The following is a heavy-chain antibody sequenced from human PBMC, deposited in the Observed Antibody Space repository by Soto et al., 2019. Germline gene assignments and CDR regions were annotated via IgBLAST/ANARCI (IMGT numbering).Heavy chain of an antibody. Sequence: QVQLVESGGGVVQPGRSLRLSCAASGFTFSSYGMHWVRQAPGKGLEWVAVIWYDGSNKYYADSVKGRFTISRDNSKNTLYLQRNSLRAEDTAVYYCARDPRGAAASYYYYYMDVWGKGTTVTVSS. CDR1: GFTFSSYG. V-gene: IGHV3-33*01. CDR2: IWYDGSNK. J-gene: IGHJ6*03. D-gene: IGHD3-10*01. CDR3: ARDPRGAAASYYYYYMDV.